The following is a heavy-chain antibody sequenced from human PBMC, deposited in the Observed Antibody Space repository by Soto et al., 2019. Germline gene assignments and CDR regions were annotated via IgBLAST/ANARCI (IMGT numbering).Heavy chain of an antibody. CDR3: ARTRLGCAGYCYFQTYDY. D-gene: IGHD2-21*02. CDR2: IIPIFGTA. V-gene: IGHV1-69*13. CDR1: GRTFSRYA. Sequence: ASVKVSCQASGRTFSRYAISWVRQAPGQGLEWMGGIIPIFGTANYAQKFQGRVTITADESTSTAYRELSSLRSEDTAVYYCARTRLGCAGYCYFQTYDYWDQGSLVTVAS. J-gene: IGHJ4*02.